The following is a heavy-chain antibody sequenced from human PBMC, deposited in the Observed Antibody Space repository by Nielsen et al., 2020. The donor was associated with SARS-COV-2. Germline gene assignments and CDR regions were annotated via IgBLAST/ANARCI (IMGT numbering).Heavy chain of an antibody. Sequence: VRQAPGKGLEWVSRISGSGSYADYADSVKGRFTISRDNSKNTLYLQMNSLRAEDTAVYYCAKDNLPNYDFWSGYSYYYYYYMDVWGKGTTVTVSS. J-gene: IGHJ6*03. CDR3: AKDNLPNYDFWSGYSYYYYYYMDV. CDR2: ISGSGSYA. D-gene: IGHD3-3*01. V-gene: IGHV3-23*01.